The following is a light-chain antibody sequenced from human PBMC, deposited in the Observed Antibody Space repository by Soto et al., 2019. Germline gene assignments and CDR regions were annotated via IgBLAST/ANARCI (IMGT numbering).Light chain of an antibody. CDR2: KAS. CDR1: QTISSW. Sequence: EIQMTHSPSTLSVSLGDRVTITFRASQTISSWLAWYQQKPGKAPKLLIYKASTLKSGVPSRFSGSGSGTEFTLTISSLQPDDFATYYCQHYNSYSEAFGQGTKVDI. V-gene: IGKV1-5*03. CDR3: QHYNSYSEA. J-gene: IGKJ1*01.